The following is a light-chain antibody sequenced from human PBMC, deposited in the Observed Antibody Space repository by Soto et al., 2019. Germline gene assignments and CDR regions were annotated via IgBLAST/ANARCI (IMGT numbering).Light chain of an antibody. CDR2: AAS. CDR3: QHFRSFPIT. CDR1: QDISSL. J-gene: IGKJ5*01. V-gene: IGKV1-9*01. Sequence: IQLTQSQASLSVSLGDRVTTTCRASQDISSLLAWYQQKPGKAPKLLIYAASTLQNGVPSRFSGSGSGTDFNLTISSLQTEDFATYYCQHFRSFPITFGQGTRLEIK.